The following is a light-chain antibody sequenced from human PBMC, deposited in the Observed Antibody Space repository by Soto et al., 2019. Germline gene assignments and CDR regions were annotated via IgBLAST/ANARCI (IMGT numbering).Light chain of an antibody. CDR3: QQSYSTPIT. V-gene: IGKV1-39*01. CDR1: QSISSY. J-gene: IGKJ5*01. CDR2: AAS. Sequence: DINETETPSSRSAPVGDRVTITCRSSQSISSYLNWYQRKPGKAPKLLIYAASSLQSGVPSRFSGSGSGTDFTLTISSLQPEDFATYYCQQSYSTPITFGQGTRLEIK.